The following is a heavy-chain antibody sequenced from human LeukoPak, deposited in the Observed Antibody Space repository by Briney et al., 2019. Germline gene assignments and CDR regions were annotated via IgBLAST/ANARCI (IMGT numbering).Heavy chain of an antibody. D-gene: IGHD4-17*01. V-gene: IGHV5-51*01. J-gene: IGHJ3*02. CDR2: IYPGDSYT. Sequence: PGESLKISCKGSGYSFTNYWIGWVRQMPGKGLEWMGIIYPGDSYTRYSPSFQGQVTISADKSISTAYLQLSSLKASDTAMYYCAALTTTVTTGGSDAFDIWGQGTMVTVSS. CDR1: GYSFTNYW. CDR3: AALTTTVTTGGSDAFDI.